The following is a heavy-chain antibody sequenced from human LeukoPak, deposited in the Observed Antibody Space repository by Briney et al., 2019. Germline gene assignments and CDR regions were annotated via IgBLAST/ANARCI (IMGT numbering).Heavy chain of an antibody. Sequence: PSQTLSLTCTVSGGSISSGSHYWSWIRQPAGKGLDWVGHIYPSGSTNYNPSLRSRVTISIDTSKNQFSLKLSSVTAADSAVYYCAREGQQLVPPFDYWAREPWSPSPQ. J-gene: IGHJ4*02. D-gene: IGHD6-6*01. CDR3: AREGQQLVPPFDY. CDR1: GGSISSGSHY. CDR2: IYPSGST. V-gene: IGHV4-61*09.